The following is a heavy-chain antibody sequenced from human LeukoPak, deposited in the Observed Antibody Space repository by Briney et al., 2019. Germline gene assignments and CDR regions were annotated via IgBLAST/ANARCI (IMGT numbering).Heavy chain of an antibody. D-gene: IGHD3-22*01. CDR2: ISSSGSTI. Sequence: GGSLRLSCAASGFTFSSYEMNWVRQAPGKGLEWVSYISSSGSTIYYADSVKGRFTISRDNAKNSLYLQMNSLRAEDTAVYYCATPYYYDSMDYWGRGTLVTVSS. CDR3: ATPYYYDSMDY. V-gene: IGHV3-48*03. J-gene: IGHJ4*02. CDR1: GFTFSSYE.